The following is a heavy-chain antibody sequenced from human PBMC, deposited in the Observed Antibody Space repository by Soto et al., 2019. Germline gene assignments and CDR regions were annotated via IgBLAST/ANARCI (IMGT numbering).Heavy chain of an antibody. J-gene: IGHJ6*02. CDR1: GYTFTSYG. CDR3: ARLARDYDFWSGYYSHYYYGMDV. Sequence: ASVKVSCMASGYTFTSYGISWVRQAPGQGLEWMGWISAYNGNTNYAQKLQGRVTMTTDTSTSTAYMELRSLRSDDTAVYYCARLARDYDFWSGYYSHYYYGMDVWGQGTTVTVSS. D-gene: IGHD3-3*01. V-gene: IGHV1-18*01. CDR2: ISAYNGNT.